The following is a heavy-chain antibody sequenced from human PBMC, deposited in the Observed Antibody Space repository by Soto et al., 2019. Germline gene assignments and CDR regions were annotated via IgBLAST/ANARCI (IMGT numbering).Heavy chain of an antibody. Sequence: EVQLVESGGGLVQPGGSLRLTCSASGFTFSDYAMHWVRQAPGKGLEYVSVISSDGDRIYYADSVKGRFTISRDNSKKTACLQMTSLSPEDTAMYYGVKAQPALEYWGHGTLVTVSP. J-gene: IGHJ4*01. V-gene: IGHV3-64D*06. CDR3: VKAQPALEY. CDR2: ISSDGDRI. CDR1: GFTFSDYA.